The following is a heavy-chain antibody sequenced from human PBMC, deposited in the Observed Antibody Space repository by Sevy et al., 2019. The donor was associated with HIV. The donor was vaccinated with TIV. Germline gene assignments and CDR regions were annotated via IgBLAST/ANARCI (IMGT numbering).Heavy chain of an antibody. V-gene: IGHV3-30-3*01. CDR3: ARPRANYVDHYFFYAMDV. CDR1: GFALSNYYA. D-gene: IGHD4-17*01. J-gene: IGHJ6*02. Sequence: GGSLRLSCAASGFALSNYYAMHWVRQAPGKGLEWVALISYDGSDKYYAASVKGRFTSARDNFKNTRYLQMNGLKTEDTAVYYWARPRANYVDHYFFYAMDVWGQGTTVTVSS. CDR2: ISYDGSDK.